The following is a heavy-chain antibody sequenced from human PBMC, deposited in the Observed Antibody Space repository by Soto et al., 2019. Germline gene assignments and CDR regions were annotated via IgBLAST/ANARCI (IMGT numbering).Heavy chain of an antibody. D-gene: IGHD2-15*01. J-gene: IGHJ6*02. CDR1: GYTFTSYG. CDR2: ISAYNGNT. Sequence: ASVKVSCKASGYTFTSYGISWVRQAPGQGLEWMGWISAYNGNTNYAQKLQGRVTMTTDTSTSTAYMELRSLRSDDTAVYYCARLGGDIVVVVAALKPYYYYYGMDVWGQGTTVTISS. CDR3: ARLGGDIVVVVAALKPYYYYYGMDV. V-gene: IGHV1-18*04.